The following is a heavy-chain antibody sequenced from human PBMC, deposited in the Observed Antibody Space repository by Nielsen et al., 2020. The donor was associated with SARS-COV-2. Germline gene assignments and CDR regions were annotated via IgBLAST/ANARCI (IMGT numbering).Heavy chain of an antibody. CDR3: ATERSGVVPGPMGIGMWYLYYYMDV. V-gene: IGHV1-18*04. J-gene: IGHJ6*03. D-gene: IGHD2-2*01. CDR2: ISPSNGNT. Sequence: ASVKVSCKASGYTFTSNGITWVRQAPGQGLEWMGWISPSNGNTKYAQRLQGRVTMTTDTSTRTAYMELRSLTSDDTAVYYCATERSGVVPGPMGIGMWYLYYYMDVWGKGTTVTVSS. CDR1: GYTFTSNG.